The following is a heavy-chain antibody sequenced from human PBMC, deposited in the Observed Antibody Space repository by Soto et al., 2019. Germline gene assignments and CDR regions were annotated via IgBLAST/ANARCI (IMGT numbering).Heavy chain of an antibody. J-gene: IGHJ6*01. D-gene: IGHD2-15*01. Sequence: QVQLVQSGAEVKKPGSSVKVSCKASGGSISSYSINWVRQAPGQGLEWMGGIIPIFGKTNYAQKLQGRVTVAKDQSTGKADKAPCSLDADNTAQNHCPILCGDCSGRRCNYGSYYYYDMDVWGQKTPVTVSS. CDR2: IIPIFGKT. V-gene: IGHV1-69*05. CDR3: PILCGDCSGRRCNYGSYYYYDMDV. CDR1: GGSISSYS.